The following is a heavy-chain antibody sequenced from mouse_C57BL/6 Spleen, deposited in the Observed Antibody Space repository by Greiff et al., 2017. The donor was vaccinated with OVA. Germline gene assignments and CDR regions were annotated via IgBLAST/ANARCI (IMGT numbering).Heavy chain of an antibody. V-gene: IGHV1-59*01. J-gene: IGHJ4*01. CDR1: GYTFTSYW. CDR2: IDPSDSYT. CDR3: ARGDAMDY. Sequence: VQLQQPGAELVRPGTSVKLSCKASGYTFTSYWMHWVKQRPGQGLEWIGVIDPSDSYTNYNQKFKGKATLTVDTSSSTAYMQLSSLTSEDSAVYYGARGDAMDYWGQGTSDTVSS.